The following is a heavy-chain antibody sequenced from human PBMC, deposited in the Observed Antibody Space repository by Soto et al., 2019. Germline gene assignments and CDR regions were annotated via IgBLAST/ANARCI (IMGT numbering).Heavy chain of an antibody. CDR3: AKPDS. V-gene: IGHV3-23*01. J-gene: IGHJ4*02. CDR1: GFTFSTYV. Sequence: EVQLLESGGGLVQPGGSLRLSCAASGFTFSTYVMSWFRQAPGKGLEWVSTIIGSGTSTYYADSVKGRFTISRDNSRNTLYLQLNSLRAEDTAVYYCAKPDSWGQGTLVTVSS. CDR2: IIGSGTST.